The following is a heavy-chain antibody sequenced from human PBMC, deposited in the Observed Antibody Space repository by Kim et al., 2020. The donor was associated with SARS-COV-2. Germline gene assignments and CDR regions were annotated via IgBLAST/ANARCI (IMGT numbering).Heavy chain of an antibody. CDR1: GFTVSSNY. CDR3: ARGHGSGSYYNFAFDY. CDR2: IYSGGST. J-gene: IGHJ4*02. V-gene: IGHV3-53*01. D-gene: IGHD3-10*01. Sequence: GGSLRLSCAASGFTVSSNYMSWVRQAPGKGLEWVSVIYSGGSTYYADSVKGRFTISRDNSKNTLYLQMNSLRAEDTAVYYCARGHGSGSYYNFAFDYWGQGTLVTVSS.